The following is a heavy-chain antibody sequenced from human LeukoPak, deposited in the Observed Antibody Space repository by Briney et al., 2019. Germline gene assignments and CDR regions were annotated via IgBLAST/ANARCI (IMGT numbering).Heavy chain of an antibody. CDR2: IRYDGRDE. J-gene: IGHJ4*02. Sequence: GGSLRLSRAASGFTFSSYGMHWVRQAPGKGLEWVAFIRYDGRDENYADSVKGRFTISRDNSNNTLYLQMNRLRGEDTAVYYCAKVRGAAHNPSDYWGQGTLVTVSS. D-gene: IGHD2-15*01. CDR3: AKVRGAAHNPSDY. CDR1: GFTFSSYG. V-gene: IGHV3-30*02.